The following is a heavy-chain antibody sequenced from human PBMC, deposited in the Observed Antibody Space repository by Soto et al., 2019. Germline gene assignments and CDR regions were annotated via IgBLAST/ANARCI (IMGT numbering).Heavy chain of an antibody. CDR3: ARDIFGGSYDFWH. J-gene: IGHJ4*02. D-gene: IGHD3-3*01. CDR1: GFIVSGIF. V-gene: IGHV3-66*01. CDR2: LSSDDKT. Sequence: EVRLVESGGGLVQPGGSLRLSCAASGFIVSGIFMTWVRQVPGKGPEWVSTLSSDDKTYYADSVRGRFTISRDSSKNTLCLQMNTLRAEYTAVYHCARDIFGGSYDFWHGGQGTMVTVSS.